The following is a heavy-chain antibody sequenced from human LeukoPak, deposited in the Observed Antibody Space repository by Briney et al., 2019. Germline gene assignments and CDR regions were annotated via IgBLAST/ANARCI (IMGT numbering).Heavy chain of an antibody. J-gene: IGHJ4*02. CDR2: IKQDGSEK. CDR1: GFTFRSYW. V-gene: IGHV3-7*01. D-gene: IGHD2-2*01. CDR3: ARYICSSSTCYLFDY. Sequence: PGGSLRLSCAASGFTFRSYWMSWVRQAPGKGLEWVAKIKQDGSEKYYVDSVKGRFTISRDNAKNSLYLQMNSLRAEDTAVYYCARYICSSSTCYLFDYWGQGTLVTVSS.